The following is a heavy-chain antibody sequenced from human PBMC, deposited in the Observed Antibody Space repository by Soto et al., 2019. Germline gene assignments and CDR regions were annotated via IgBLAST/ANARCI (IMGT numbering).Heavy chain of an antibody. CDR2: ISYDGSNK. D-gene: IGHD6-19*01. J-gene: IGHJ5*02. Sequence: PGGSLRLSCAASGFTFSSYGMHWVRQAPGKGLEWVAVISYDGSNKYYADSVKGRFTISRDNSKNTLYLQMNSLRAEDTAVYYCAKDLWPDSSGSSDWFDPWGQGTLVTVSS. CDR1: GFTFSSYG. CDR3: AKDLWPDSSGSSDWFDP. V-gene: IGHV3-30*18.